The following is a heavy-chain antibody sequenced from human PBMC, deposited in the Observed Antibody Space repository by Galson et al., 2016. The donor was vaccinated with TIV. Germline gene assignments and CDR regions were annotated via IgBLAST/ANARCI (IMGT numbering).Heavy chain of an antibody. V-gene: IGHV1-69*13. J-gene: IGHJ4*02. Sequence: SVKVSCKASGGTFNTYSFNWVRQAPGHGLEWMGQIITSFDRINYAQKFQGRLTITAAYMELSSLRSDDTAVYFCSSASHLVPTVHHYWGQGTLVTVSS. CDR3: SSASHLVPTVHHY. CDR1: GGTFNTYS. D-gene: IGHD4-17*01. CDR2: IITSFDRI.